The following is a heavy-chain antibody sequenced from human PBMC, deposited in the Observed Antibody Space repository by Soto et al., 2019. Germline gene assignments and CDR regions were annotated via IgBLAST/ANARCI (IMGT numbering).Heavy chain of an antibody. CDR3: ARADCGDYVPPYYGMDV. CDR2: IWYDGSNK. CDR1: GFTFSSYG. V-gene: IGHV3-33*01. Sequence: GGSLRLSCAASGFTFSSYGMHWVRQAPGKGLEWVAVIWYDGSNKYYADSVKGRFTISRDNSKNTLYLQMNSLRAEDTAVYYCARADCGDYVPPYYGMDVWGQGTTVTVSS. D-gene: IGHD4-17*01. J-gene: IGHJ6*02.